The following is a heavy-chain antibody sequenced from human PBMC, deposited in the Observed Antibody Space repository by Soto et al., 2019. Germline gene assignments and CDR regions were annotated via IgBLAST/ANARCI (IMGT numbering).Heavy chain of an antibody. CDR1: GGTFSSYT. J-gene: IGHJ3*02. V-gene: IGHV1-69*02. Sequence: QVQLVQSGAEVKKPGSSVKVSCKASGGTFSSYTISWVRQAPGQGLEWMGRIIPILGIANYAQKFQGRVTITADKSTITAYMELSSLRSEDTAVYYCARTGQGYCSGGSCYSVVGDDGFDIWGQGTMVTVSS. CDR2: IIPILGIA. CDR3: ARTGQGYCSGGSCYSVVGDDGFDI. D-gene: IGHD2-15*01.